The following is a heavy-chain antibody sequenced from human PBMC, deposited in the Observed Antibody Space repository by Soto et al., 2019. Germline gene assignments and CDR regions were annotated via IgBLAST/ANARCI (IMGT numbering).Heavy chain of an antibody. D-gene: IGHD3-16*01. V-gene: IGHV4-30-4*01. CDR2: IFSSGTT. J-gene: IGHJ6*02. CDR1: VDSISSGNKY. CDR3: ARVQSPFDYSYAMDV. Sequence: SETLSLTCTVSVDSISSGNKYCSWIRQPPGKGLEWIGYIFSSGTTYYNPSLKSRLTMSLDASQNQFSLKLNSLTDADTAVYFCARVQSPFDYSYAMDVWGQGTTVTVSS.